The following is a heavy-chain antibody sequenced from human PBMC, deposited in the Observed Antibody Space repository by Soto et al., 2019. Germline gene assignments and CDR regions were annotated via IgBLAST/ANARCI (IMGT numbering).Heavy chain of an antibody. CDR3: ATNHGSGSAHFDY. V-gene: IGHV1-69*02. Sequence: QVQLVQSGPEVKKPGSSVRVSCTASGGTFSSYTINWVRQVPGQGLEWMGRSIPMLGMSNYAQKFQGRVMMIADKSTNTVYMELSILRSEDTAIYYCATNHGSGSAHFDYWGQGTLVTVSS. J-gene: IGHJ4*02. D-gene: IGHD3-10*01. CDR1: GGTFSSYT. CDR2: SIPMLGMS.